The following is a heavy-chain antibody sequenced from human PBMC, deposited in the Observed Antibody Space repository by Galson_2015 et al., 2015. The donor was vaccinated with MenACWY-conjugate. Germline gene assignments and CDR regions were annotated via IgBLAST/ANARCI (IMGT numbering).Heavy chain of an antibody. V-gene: IGHV3-23*01. D-gene: IGHD3-22*01. J-gene: IGHJ3*02. CDR3: AKGANYYDSSGKRYDAFDI. CDR1: RFTFSKCV. CDR2: ISGSGGDI. Sequence: SLRLSCAASRFTFSKCVMSWVRQAPGKGLEWVSGISGSGGDIDYADSVKGRFTISRDNSKNTVYLQMNSLRAEDTAVYHCAKGANYYDSSGKRYDAFDIWGRGTMVTVSS.